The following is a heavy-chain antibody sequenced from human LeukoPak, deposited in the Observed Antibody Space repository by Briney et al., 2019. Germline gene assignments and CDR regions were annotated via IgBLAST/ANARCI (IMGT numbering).Heavy chain of an antibody. CDR3: ARHSAHSSTNDAFDI. J-gene: IGHJ3*02. V-gene: IGHV4-61*08. Sequence: SETLSLTCTVSGGSISSGGYYWSWIRQPPGKGLEWIGYISYSGSTNYNPSLKSRVTISVDTSKNQFSLKLSSVTAADTAVYYCARHSAHSSTNDAFDIWGQGTMVTVSS. CDR1: GGSISSGGYY. D-gene: IGHD6-13*01. CDR2: ISYSGST.